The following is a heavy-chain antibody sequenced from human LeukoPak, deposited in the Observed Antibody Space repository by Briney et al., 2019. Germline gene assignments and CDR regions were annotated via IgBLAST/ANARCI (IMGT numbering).Heavy chain of an antibody. V-gene: IGHV3-74*01. CDR1: GFTLSDYW. D-gene: IGHD1-7*01. CDR3: VRDGGGTTPYDC. CDR2: ISPDGRNI. Sequence: PGGSVRLSCAASGFTLSDYWMNWVRQVPGKGPVWVSHISPDGRNIAYADSVKGRFTISRDSAKNTLYLQMNSLRVGDTAVHYCVRDGGGTTPYDCWGQGTLVTVSS. J-gene: IGHJ4*02.